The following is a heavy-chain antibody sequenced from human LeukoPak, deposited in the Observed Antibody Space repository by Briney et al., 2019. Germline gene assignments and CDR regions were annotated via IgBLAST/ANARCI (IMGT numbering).Heavy chain of an antibody. CDR1: GGSISGYY. V-gene: IGHV4-59*12. CDR3: ARDGGEVGVNTWFDP. D-gene: IGHD1-26*01. J-gene: IGHJ5*02. CDR2: IYHGGST. Sequence: SETLSLTCTVSGGSISGYYWSWIRQPPGKGLEWIGYIYHGGSTIYNPSLKSRVTISVDTSKNQFSLKVSSVTAADTAVYYCARDGGEVGVNTWFDPWGQGTLVTVSS.